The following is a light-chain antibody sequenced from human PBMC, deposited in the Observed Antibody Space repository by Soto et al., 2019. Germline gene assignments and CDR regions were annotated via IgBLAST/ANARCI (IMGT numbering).Light chain of an antibody. CDR3: SSYTRSNTYV. CDR1: SSDVGGYNY. CDR2: DVN. V-gene: IGLV2-14*03. J-gene: IGLJ1*01. Sequence: QSALTQPASVSGSPGQSITISCTGTSSDVGGYNYVSWYQQHPGNAPKLMIYDVNNRPSGVSNRFSGSKSGNTASLTISGLQAEDEADYYCSSYTRSNTYVFGTGTKVTVL.